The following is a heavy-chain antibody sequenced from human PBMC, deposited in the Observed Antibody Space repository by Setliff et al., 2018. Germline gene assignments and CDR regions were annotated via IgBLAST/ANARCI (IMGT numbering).Heavy chain of an antibody. CDR2: IIPILGIA. V-gene: IGHV1-69*10. Sequence: ASVKVSCKASGGTFSSYAISWVRQAPGQGLEWMGGIIPILGIANYAQKFQGRVTMTADTSTSTVYMELSSLRSEDTAVYYCARALDYLDYWGQGTLVTVSS. CDR1: GGTFSSYA. CDR3: ARALDYLDY. J-gene: IGHJ4*02.